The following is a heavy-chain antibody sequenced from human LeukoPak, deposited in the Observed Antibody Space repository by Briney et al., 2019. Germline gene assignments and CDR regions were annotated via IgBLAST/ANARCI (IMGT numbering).Heavy chain of an antibody. CDR3: ARDGAYCDGGSCYSGYCDY. CDR1: GFTFSSYG. D-gene: IGHD2-15*01. CDR2: IWYDVNNK. Sequence: PGGSLRLSCAASGFTFSSYGMHWVRQAPGKGLEWVAIIWYDVNNKHYADSVKGRFTISRDNSKSTLYLEMNSLRAEDTAVYYCARDGAYCDGGSCYSGYCDYWGQGTLVTVSS. J-gene: IGHJ4*02. V-gene: IGHV3-33*01.